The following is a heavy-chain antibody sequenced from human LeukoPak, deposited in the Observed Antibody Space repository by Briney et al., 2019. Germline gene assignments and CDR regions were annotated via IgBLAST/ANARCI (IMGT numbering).Heavy chain of an antibody. J-gene: IGHJ4*02. Sequence: GGSLRLSCAASGLTFSSYWMHWVRQAPGEGLLWVSRIKSDGSVTWYADSVKGRFTISRDNVKNMLYLQMNSLRAEDTAVYFCARDHDAVGTTIDHWGQGTLVTVSS. V-gene: IGHV3-74*01. CDR3: ARDHDAVGTTIDH. D-gene: IGHD1-14*01. CDR1: GLTFSSYW. CDR2: IKSDGSVT.